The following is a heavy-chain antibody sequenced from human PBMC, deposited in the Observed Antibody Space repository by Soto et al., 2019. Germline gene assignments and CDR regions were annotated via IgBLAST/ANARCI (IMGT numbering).Heavy chain of an antibody. J-gene: IGHJ6*02. CDR3: ARDRDSSGYWTYYYYGMDV. V-gene: IGHV3-74*01. D-gene: IGHD3-22*01. CDR1: GFTFSSYW. CDR2: INSDGSST. Sequence: GGSLRLSCAASGFTFSSYWMHWVRQAPGKGLVWVSRINSDGSSTSYADSVKGRFTISRDNAKNTLYLQMNSLRAEDTAVYYCARDRDSSGYWTYYYYGMDVWGQGTTVTVSS.